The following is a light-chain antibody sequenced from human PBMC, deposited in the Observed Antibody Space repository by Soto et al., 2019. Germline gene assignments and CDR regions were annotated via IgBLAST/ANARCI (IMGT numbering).Light chain of an antibody. CDR1: ESVVSNY. Sequence: EIVWTQSPGTLSLSTGERATLSCRATESVVSNYLAWYQLKPGQAPRLLIYDASSRATGIPDRFSGSGSGTDFTLTISRLEPEDFAVYYCQQYGSIPWTFGQGTKVDIK. CDR3: QQYGSIPWT. CDR2: DAS. J-gene: IGKJ1*01. V-gene: IGKV3-20*01.